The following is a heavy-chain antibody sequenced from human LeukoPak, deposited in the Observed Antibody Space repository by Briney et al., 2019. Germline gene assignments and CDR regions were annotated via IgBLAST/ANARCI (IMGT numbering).Heavy chain of an antibody. CDR3: STDLIPVDLV. CDR1: EFTFTTAW. D-gene: IGHD2-21*01. CDR2: IKSKTDGGAK. V-gene: IGHV3-15*01. Sequence: GGSLRLSCVGSEFTFTTAWMYWVRQAPGKGLEWVGRIKSKTDGGAKEYAAPVKGRFTISRDDSKDTLYLQMNSLKSEDTAVYYCSTDLIPVDLVWGKGTTVTVSS. J-gene: IGHJ6*04.